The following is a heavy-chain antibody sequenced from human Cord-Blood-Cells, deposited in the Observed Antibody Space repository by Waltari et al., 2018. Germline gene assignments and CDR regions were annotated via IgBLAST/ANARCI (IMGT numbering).Heavy chain of an antibody. Sequence: QVQLVQSGAEVKKPGSSVKVSCKASGGTFSSYAISWVRQAPGQGLEWMGGSIPILGIANYAQKVQGRVTITADKSTSTAYMELSSLRSEDTAVYYCARGYCSGGSCYFDYWGQGTLVTVSS. D-gene: IGHD2-15*01. J-gene: IGHJ4*02. V-gene: IGHV1-69*10. CDR1: GGTFSSYA. CDR2: SIPILGIA. CDR3: ARGYCSGGSCYFDY.